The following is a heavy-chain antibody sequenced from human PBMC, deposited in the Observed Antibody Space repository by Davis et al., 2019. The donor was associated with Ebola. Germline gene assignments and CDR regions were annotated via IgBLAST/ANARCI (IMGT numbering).Heavy chain of an antibody. CDR1: GFTFRSYD. Sequence: GESLQISCVASGFTFRSYDMHWVRQTTGKGLEWVSAIGTTGDTYYSGSVKGRFTISRENAKNSLYLQMNSLRAGYTAVYYCARAMFGYSNFDYWGQGTLVTVSS. CDR2: IGTTGDT. J-gene: IGHJ4*02. D-gene: IGHD3-10*02. V-gene: IGHV3-13*01. CDR3: ARAMFGYSNFDY.